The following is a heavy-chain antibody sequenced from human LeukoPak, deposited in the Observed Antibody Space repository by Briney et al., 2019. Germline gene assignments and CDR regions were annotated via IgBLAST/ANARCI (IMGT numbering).Heavy chain of an antibody. J-gene: IGHJ3*02. CDR1: GFTFSSYG. CDR3: AKEHYYGSGRRDDAFDI. V-gene: IGHV3-30*18. D-gene: IGHD3-10*01. Sequence: PGGSLRLSCAASGFTFSSYGMYWVRQAPGKGLEWVAVISYDGSNKYYADSVKGRFTISRDNSKNTLYLQMNSLRAEDTAVYYCAKEHYYGSGRRDDAFDIWGQGTMVTVSS. CDR2: ISYDGSNK.